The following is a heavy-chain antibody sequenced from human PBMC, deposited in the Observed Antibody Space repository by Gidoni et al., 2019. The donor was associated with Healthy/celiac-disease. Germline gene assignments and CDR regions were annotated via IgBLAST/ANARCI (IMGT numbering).Heavy chain of an antibody. CDR2: IIPIFGTA. J-gene: IGHJ5*02. CDR3: ARGPPPLIVPAAVGNWFDP. Sequence: QVQLVQSGAEVKKPGSSVKVSCKASGGTFSSYAISWVRQAPGQGLEWMGGIIPIFGTANYAQKFQGRVTITADESTSTAYMELSSLRSEDTAVYYCARGPPPLIVPAAVGNWFDPWGQGTLVTVSS. CDR1: GGTFSSYA. V-gene: IGHV1-69*01. D-gene: IGHD2-2*01.